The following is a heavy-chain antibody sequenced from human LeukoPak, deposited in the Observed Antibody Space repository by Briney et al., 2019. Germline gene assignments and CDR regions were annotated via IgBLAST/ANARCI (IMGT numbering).Heavy chain of an antibody. Sequence: GASVKVSCKASGFTFTSSAVQWVRQARGQRLEWIGWIVVGSGNTNYAQKFQERVTITRDMSTSTAYMELSSLRSEDTAVYYCSGGSYLKRAFDIWGQGTMVTVSS. CDR2: IVVGSGNT. V-gene: IGHV1-58*01. J-gene: IGHJ3*02. D-gene: IGHD1-26*01. CDR1: GFTFTSSA. CDR3: SGGSYLKRAFDI.